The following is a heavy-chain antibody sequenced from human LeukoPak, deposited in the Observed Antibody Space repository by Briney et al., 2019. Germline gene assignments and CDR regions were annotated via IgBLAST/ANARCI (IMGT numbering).Heavy chain of an antibody. J-gene: IGHJ3*01. D-gene: IGHD4/OR15-4a*01. CDR2: IGTNGYET. V-gene: IGHV3-64*01. CDR3: AREIYGPTWADAFDL. CDR1: GFTFSSYS. Sequence: PGGSLRLSCAASGFTFSSYSMHWVRQAPGKGLGFVSSIGTNGYETYYGNSVMGRFTISRDNSKNTLYLQMGSLKPEDMAIYYCAREIYGPTWADAFDLWGHGTMVTISS.